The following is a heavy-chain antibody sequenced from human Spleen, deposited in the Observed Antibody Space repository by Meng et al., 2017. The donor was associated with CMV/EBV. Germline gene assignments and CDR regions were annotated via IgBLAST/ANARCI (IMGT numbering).Heavy chain of an antibody. CDR1: GASISTSNW. Sequence: SGASISTSNWWRWVRQPPGKGLEWIGEINHSSITNYNPSLKSRVTISVDKSKNQFSLKLTSVTAADTAVYYCAREWFYGSGSYGFDYWGQGTLVTVSS. CDR3: AREWFYGSGSYGFDY. V-gene: IGHV4-4*02. J-gene: IGHJ4*02. CDR2: INHSSIT. D-gene: IGHD3-10*01.